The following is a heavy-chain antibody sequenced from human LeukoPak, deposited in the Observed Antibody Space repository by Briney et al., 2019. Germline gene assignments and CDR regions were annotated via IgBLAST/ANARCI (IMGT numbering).Heavy chain of an antibody. V-gene: IGHV4-31*03. CDR2: MDHTGNT. J-gene: IGHJ4*02. D-gene: IGHD6-19*01. Sequence: PSQTLSLTCTVSGASINSGGSYWSWIRQHPGKGLEWVGYMDHTGNTYNNPSLKSRVIISADTSENQFSLKLNSVTAADTAVYYCARVAVAGKFDYWGQGTLVTVSS. CDR3: ARVAVAGKFDY. CDR1: GASINSGGSY.